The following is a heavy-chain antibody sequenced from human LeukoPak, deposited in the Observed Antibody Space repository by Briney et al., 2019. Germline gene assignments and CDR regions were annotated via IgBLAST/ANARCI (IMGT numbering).Heavy chain of an antibody. CDR3: ARAVQLWFPDGAFDI. V-gene: IGHV4-39*01. D-gene: IGHD1-1*01. CDR2: VYYNGNT. Sequence: PSETLSLTCSVSGASIRRSNFYWGWIRQPPGKGLEWIGNVYYNGNTYYNSSLRGRVTISVDTSNNQVSLNLRSVTAADTGIYYCARAVQLWFPDGAFDIWGQGTMVTVSS. CDR1: GASIRRSNFY. J-gene: IGHJ3*02.